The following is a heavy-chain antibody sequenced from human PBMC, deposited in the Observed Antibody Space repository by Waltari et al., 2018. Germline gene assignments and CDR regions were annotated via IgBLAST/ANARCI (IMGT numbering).Heavy chain of an antibody. V-gene: IGHV3-7*03. CDR3: ARDNLRYSSSCGAY. J-gene: IGHJ4*02. CDR2: IKQDGSEK. D-gene: IGHD6-13*01. Sequence: MSWVRQAPGKGLEWVANIKQDGSEKYYVDSVKGRFTISRDNAKNSLYLQMNSLRAEDTAVYYCARDNLRYSSSCGAYWGQGTLVTVSS.